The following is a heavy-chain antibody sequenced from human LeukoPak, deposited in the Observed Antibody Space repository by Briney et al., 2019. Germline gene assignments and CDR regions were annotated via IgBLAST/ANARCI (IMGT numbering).Heavy chain of an antibody. V-gene: IGHV3-13*01. CDR2: IGTAGDT. Sequence: GWSLRLSCASSGFTFSDYDMHWLRQPTAKGLDWLSAIGTAGDTYYTVSVMGRFTISRENAKNSLYLQMHSLRAGDTAVYYCARVAKERVGGVYYFDYWGQGTLVTVSS. D-gene: IGHD1-1*01. J-gene: IGHJ4*02. CDR3: ARVAKERVGGVYYFDY. CDR1: GFTFSDYD.